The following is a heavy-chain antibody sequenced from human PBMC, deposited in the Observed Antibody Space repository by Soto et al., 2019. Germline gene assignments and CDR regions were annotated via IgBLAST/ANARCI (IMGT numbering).Heavy chain of an antibody. D-gene: IGHD5-12*01. CDR3: AKAIGDGYNEATYYYYGMDV. CDR2: ISGSGGST. Sequence: GGSLRLSCAASGFTFSSYAMSWVRQAPGKGLEWVSAISGSGGSTYYADSVKGRFTISRDNSKNTLYLQMNSLRAEDTAVYYCAKAIGDGYNEATYYYYGMDVWGQGTTVTVSS. V-gene: IGHV3-23*01. J-gene: IGHJ6*02. CDR1: GFTFSSYA.